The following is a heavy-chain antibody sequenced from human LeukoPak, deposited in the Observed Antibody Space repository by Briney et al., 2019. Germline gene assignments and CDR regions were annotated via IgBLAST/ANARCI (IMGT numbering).Heavy chain of an antibody. CDR2: IIPIFGTA. V-gene: IGHV1-69*01. CDR1: GYSFTSYW. J-gene: IGHJ4*02. CDR3: AREDGGTLGY. Sequence: RISCKGSGYSFTSYWISWVRQAPGQGLEWMGGIIPIFGTANYAQKFQGRVTIAADESTSTAYMELSSLRSEDTAVYYCAREDGGTLGYWGQGTLVTVSS. D-gene: IGHD4-23*01.